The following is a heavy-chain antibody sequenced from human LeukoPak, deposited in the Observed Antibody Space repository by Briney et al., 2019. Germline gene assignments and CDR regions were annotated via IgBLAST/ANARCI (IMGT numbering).Heavy chain of an antibody. V-gene: IGHV3-74*01. CDR1: GFTFGSYW. CDR3: ARDDYSYFDF. D-gene: IGHD4-11*01. Sequence: PGGSLRLSCAASGFTFGSYWMHWVRQAPGKGLVWVSRINNDGSSTSYADSVKGRFTISRDNAKNTLSLPMNSLRAEDTALYYCARDDYSYFDFWGLGTLVTVSS. CDR2: INNDGSST. J-gene: IGHJ4*02.